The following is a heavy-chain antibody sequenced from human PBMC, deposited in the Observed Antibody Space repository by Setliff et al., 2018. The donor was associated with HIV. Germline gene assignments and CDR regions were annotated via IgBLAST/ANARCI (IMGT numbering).Heavy chain of an antibody. CDR3: ARDPYCPNTCYEDFTFDS. J-gene: IGHJ4*02. D-gene: IGHD2-8*01. CDR2: IYHSGST. CDR1: GYSISSGYY. Sequence: SETLSLTCAVSGYSISSGYYWGWIRQPPGKGLEWIGSIYHSGSTYYNPSLKSRLTISLDTSKNQFSLQVTSVTAADTAVYYCARDPYCPNTCYEDFTFDSWGQGTLVTVSS. V-gene: IGHV4-38-2*02.